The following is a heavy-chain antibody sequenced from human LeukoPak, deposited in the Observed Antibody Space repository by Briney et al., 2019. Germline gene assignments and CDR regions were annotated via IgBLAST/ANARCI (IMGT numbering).Heavy chain of an antibody. CDR3: ARRRYYYDSSGYPMYYFDY. Sequence: GESLKISCKGSGYSFTSYWIGWVRQMPGKGLEWVGIIYPGDSDTRYSPSFQGQVTISADKSISTAYLQWSSLKASDTAMYYCARRRYYYDSSGYPMYYFDYWGQGTLVTVSS. CDR2: IYPGDSDT. V-gene: IGHV5-51*01. CDR1: GYSFTSYW. J-gene: IGHJ4*02. D-gene: IGHD3-22*01.